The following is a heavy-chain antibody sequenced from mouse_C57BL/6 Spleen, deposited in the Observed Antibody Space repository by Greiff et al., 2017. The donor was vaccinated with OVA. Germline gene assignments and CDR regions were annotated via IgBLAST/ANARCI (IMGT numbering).Heavy chain of an antibody. D-gene: IGHD1-2*01. CDR1: GFTFSSYG. J-gene: IGHJ4*01. Sequence: EVQVVESGGDLVKPGGSLKLSCAASGFTFSSYGMPWVRQTPDKRLEWVATISSGGSYTYYPDSVKGRFTISRDNAKNTQYLQMSSLKSEDSAMYYCARSVTTANAMDYWGQGTSVTVSS. CDR3: ARSVTTANAMDY. CDR2: ISSGGSYT. V-gene: IGHV5-6*01.